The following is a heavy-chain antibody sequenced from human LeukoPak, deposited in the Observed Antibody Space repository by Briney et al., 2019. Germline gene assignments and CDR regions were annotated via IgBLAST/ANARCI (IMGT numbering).Heavy chain of an antibody. V-gene: IGHV1-69*13. CDR2: IIPIFGTA. CDR3: ARISYYDFWSGYS. D-gene: IGHD3-3*01. Sequence: ASVKVSCKASGGTFSSYAISWVRQAPGQGLEWMGGIIPIFGTANYAQKFQGRVTITADESTSTAYMELSSLRSEDTAVYYCARISYYDFWSGYSWGQGTLVTVSS. CDR1: GGTFSSYA. J-gene: IGHJ4*02.